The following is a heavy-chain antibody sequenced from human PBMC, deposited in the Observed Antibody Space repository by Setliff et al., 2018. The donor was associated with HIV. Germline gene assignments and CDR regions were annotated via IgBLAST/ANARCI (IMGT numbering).Heavy chain of an antibody. V-gene: IGHV4-4*07. CDR1: GGSISSHY. D-gene: IGHD3-10*01. CDR3: ARIKAFGSGSYPLDF. Sequence: SETLSLTCTVSGVSGGSISSHYWNWIRQPAGKGLEWIGHVSTSGNTNYNPSLKSRITISLDTSKSHFSLKLHSVTAADTAVYYCARIKAFGSGSYPLDFWGQGTPVTVSS. CDR2: VSTSGNT. J-gene: IGHJ4*02.